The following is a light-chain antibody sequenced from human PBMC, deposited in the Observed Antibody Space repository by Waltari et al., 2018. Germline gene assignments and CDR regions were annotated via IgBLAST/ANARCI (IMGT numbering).Light chain of an antibody. Sequence: QSALTQPASVSGSPGQPITLSCTGTSSDVGGYNHVSLYQQHPARAPKLLIFDFSNRPSGVSNRFSGSKSGNTASLTISGLQAEDEADYYCSSFTTSSTVVFGGGTKLTVL. CDR2: DFS. CDR3: SSFTTSSTVV. V-gene: IGLV2-14*03. J-gene: IGLJ2*01. CDR1: SSDVGGYNH.